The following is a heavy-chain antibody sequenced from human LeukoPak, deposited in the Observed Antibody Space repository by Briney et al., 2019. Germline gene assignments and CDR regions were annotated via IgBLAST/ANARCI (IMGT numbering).Heavy chain of an antibody. V-gene: IGHV4-59*01. CDR2: IYYSGSA. CDR1: GGSISSYH. CDR3: ARGDATGAFDI. J-gene: IGHJ3*02. D-gene: IGHD1-14*01. Sequence: TSETLSLTCTVSGGSISSYHWSWIRQPPGKGLEWIGYIYYSGSANYNPSLKSRVTISVDTSKNQFSLKLSSVTAADTAVYYCARGDATGAFDIWGQGTMVTVSS.